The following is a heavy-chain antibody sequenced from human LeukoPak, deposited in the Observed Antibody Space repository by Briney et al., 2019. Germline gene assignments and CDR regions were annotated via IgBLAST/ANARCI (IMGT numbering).Heavy chain of an antibody. Sequence: ASVKVSCKASGYTFTGYYMHWVRQAPGQGLEWMGWINPNSGGTNYAQKFQGRVTMTRDTSISTAYMELSRLRSDDTAVYYCARDYPMDYDFWSGYYYYYYGMDVWGQGTTVTVSS. J-gene: IGHJ6*02. D-gene: IGHD3-3*01. CDR3: ARDYPMDYDFWSGYYYYYYGMDV. CDR2: INPNSGGT. V-gene: IGHV1-2*02. CDR1: GYTFTGYY.